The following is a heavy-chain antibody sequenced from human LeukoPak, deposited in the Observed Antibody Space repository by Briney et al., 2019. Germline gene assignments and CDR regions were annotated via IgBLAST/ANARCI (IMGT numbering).Heavy chain of an antibody. CDR2: INHSGST. D-gene: IGHD2-2*01. CDR1: GGSFSGYY. J-gene: IGHJ5*02. CDR3: ARGGRLMNIVVVPAARPSTSTNWFDP. Sequence: SETLSLTCAVYGGSFSGYYWSWIRQPPGKGLEWIGEINHSGSTNYNPSLKSRVTISVDTSKNQFSLKLSSVTAADTAVYYCARGGRLMNIVVVPAARPSTSTNWFDPWGQGTLVTVSS. V-gene: IGHV4-34*01.